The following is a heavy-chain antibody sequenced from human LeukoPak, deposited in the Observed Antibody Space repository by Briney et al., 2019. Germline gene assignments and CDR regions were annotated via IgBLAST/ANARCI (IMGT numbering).Heavy chain of an antibody. V-gene: IGHV3-23*01. CDR3: AKRGVVIRVILVGFHKEAYYFDS. D-gene: IGHD3-10*01. Sequence: GGSLRLSCAASGFTFSSYAMNWVRQAPGKGLEWVSAISGSGGNRDYADSVKGRFTISRDNPKNILYLQMNSLRAEDTAVYFCAKRGVVIRVILVGFHKEAYYFDSWGQGALLTVSS. CDR1: GFTFSSYA. CDR2: ISGSGGNR. J-gene: IGHJ4*02.